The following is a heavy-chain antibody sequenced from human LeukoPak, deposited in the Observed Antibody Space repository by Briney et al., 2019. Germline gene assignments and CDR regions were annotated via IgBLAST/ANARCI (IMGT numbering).Heavy chain of an antibody. CDR1: GVSISSYY. V-gene: IGHV4-59*08. J-gene: IGHJ6*03. Sequence: SETLSLTCNVSGVSISSYYWSWIRQPPGKGLEWIGYIYYSGSTNYNPSLKSRVTISVDTSKNQFSLKLSSVTAADTAVYYCARQMDTAMVTGHYYYYMDVWGKGTTVTVSS. D-gene: IGHD5-18*01. CDR3: ARQMDTAMVTGHYYYYMDV. CDR2: IYYSGST.